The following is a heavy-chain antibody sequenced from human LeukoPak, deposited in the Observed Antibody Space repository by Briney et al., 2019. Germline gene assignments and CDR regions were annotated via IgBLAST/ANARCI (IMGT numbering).Heavy chain of an antibody. J-gene: IGHJ4*02. D-gene: IGHD4-17*01. CDR2: ISGSGGST. V-gene: IGHV3-23*01. CDR1: GFTFSTYA. Sequence: GGSMRFSGAASGFTFSTYAMSWVRPAPGKRLEWVSAISGSGGSTYYADSVKGRFTISRGNSKNTLYLQMNSLRAEDTADYYCAKVPSYDDGDYFDYWGQGTLVTVSS. CDR3: AKVPSYDDGDYFDY.